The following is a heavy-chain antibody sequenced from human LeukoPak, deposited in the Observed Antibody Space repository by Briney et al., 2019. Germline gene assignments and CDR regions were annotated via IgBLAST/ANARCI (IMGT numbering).Heavy chain of an antibody. Sequence: GGSLRLSCAASGFTFSSYEMNWVRQAPGKGLEWVSYISSSGSTIYYADSVKGRFTISRDNAKNSLYRQMNSLRAEDTAVYYCAELGITMIGGVWGKGTTVSISS. J-gene: IGHJ6*04. CDR3: AELGITMIGGV. D-gene: IGHD3-10*02. CDR2: ISSSGSTI. V-gene: IGHV3-48*03. CDR1: GFTFSSYE.